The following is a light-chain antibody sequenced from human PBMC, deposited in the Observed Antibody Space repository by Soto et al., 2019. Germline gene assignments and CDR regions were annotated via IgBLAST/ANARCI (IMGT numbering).Light chain of an antibody. J-gene: IGKJ4*01. V-gene: IGKV3-15*01. Sequence: VKKSAVALSLYKEERATRSCRASQSVSTNLAWYQRKPGQAPRLLIYGASTRATAIPVRFSGSGSGTEFTLIICSLQSEDFALYCCQQPAILPLPFAGGTKVDI. CDR3: QQPAILPLP. CDR1: QSVSTN. CDR2: GAS.